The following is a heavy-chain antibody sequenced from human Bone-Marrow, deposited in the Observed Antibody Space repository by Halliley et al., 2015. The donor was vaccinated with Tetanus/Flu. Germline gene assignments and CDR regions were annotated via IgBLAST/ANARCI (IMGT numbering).Heavy chain of an antibody. CDR3: AKEGPYYGLDV. CDR2: ILKDGTTK. V-gene: IGHV3-30*18. CDR1: GFTFSFYG. Sequence: SLRLSCAASGFTFSFYGMHWVRQAPGKGLEWAAVILKDGTTKYYADSVKGRFTTSRDNPKNTVYLEMSGLRADDTAMYYCAKEGPYYGLDVWGQGTTVTVSS. J-gene: IGHJ6*01.